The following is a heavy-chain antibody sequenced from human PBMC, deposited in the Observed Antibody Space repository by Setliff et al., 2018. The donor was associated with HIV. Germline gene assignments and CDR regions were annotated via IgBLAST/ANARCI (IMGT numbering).Heavy chain of an antibody. CDR3: ARFCRGGSCPDY. J-gene: IGHJ4*02. CDR2: INHSGST. Sequence: SETLSLTCAVYGESFSGYYWGWIRQPPGKGLQWIGEINHSGSTYYNPSLKSRVTISVDTSKNQFSLKLNSVTAVDTAVYYCARFCRGGSCPDYWGQGTRVTVS. CDR1: GESFSGYY. D-gene: IGHD2-15*01. V-gene: IGHV4-34*01.